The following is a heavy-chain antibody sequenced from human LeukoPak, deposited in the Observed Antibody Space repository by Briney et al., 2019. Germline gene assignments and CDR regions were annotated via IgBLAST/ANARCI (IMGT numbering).Heavy chain of an antibody. CDR3: AKFLFLAAMGPYYFDY. D-gene: IGHD5-18*01. Sequence: PGGSLRLSCAASGFTFSSYAMSWVRRAPGKGLEWVSAISGSGGSTYYADSVKGRFTISRDNSKNTLYLQMNSLRAEDTAVYYCAKFLFLAAMGPYYFDYWGQGTLVTVSS. CDR1: GFTFSSYA. CDR2: ISGSGGST. J-gene: IGHJ4*02. V-gene: IGHV3-23*01.